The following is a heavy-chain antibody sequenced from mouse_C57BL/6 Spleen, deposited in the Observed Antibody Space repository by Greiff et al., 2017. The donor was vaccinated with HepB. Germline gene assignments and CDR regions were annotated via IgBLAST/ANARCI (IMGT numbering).Heavy chain of an antibody. J-gene: IGHJ4*01. CDR3: ARMGIWSFYYYAMDY. CDR1: GYTFTSYW. V-gene: IGHV1-53*01. CDR2: INPSNGGT. Sequence: VQLQQPGTELVKPGASVKLSCKASGYTFTSYWMHWVKQRPGQGLEWIGNINPSNGGTNYNEKFKSKATLTVDKSSSTAYMQLSSLTSEDSAVYYCARMGIWSFYYYAMDYWGQGTSVTVSS. D-gene: IGHD1-1*02.